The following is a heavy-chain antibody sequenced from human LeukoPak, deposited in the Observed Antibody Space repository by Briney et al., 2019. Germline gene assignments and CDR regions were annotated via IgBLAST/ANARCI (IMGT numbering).Heavy chain of an antibody. CDR1: GGSISSGGYS. J-gene: IGHJ5*02. V-gene: IGHV4-30-2*01. CDR2: IYHSGST. D-gene: IGHD2-2*01. CDR3: ARGWGYCSSTSCRTKWNWSDP. Sequence: SETLSLTCAVSGGSISSGGYSWSWIRQPPGKGLEWIGYIYHSGSTYYNPSLKSRVTISVDRSKNQFSLKLSSVTAADTAVYYCARGWGYCSSTSCRTKWNWSDPWGQGTLVTVSS.